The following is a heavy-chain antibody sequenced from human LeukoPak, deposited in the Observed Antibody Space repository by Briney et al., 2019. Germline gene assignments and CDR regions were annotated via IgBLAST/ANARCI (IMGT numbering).Heavy chain of an antibody. V-gene: IGHV4-39*07. J-gene: IGHJ5*02. CDR1: GGSISSSSYY. CDR2: IYYSGST. D-gene: IGHD2-2*01. Sequence: PSETLSLTCTVSGGSISSSSYYWGWIRQPPGKGLEWIGSIYYSGSTYYNPSLKSRVTISVDTSKNQFSLKLSSVTAADTAVYYCAREQYQLLDWFDRWGQGTLVTVSS. CDR3: AREQYQLLDWFDR.